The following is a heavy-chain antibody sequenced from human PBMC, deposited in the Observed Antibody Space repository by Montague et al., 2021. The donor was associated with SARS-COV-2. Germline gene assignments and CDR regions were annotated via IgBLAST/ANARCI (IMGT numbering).Heavy chain of an antibody. CDR1: GFTFSYYV. CDR2: ISGSGGST. V-gene: IGHV3-23*01. J-gene: IGHJ4*02. CDR3: ASRGIAAAGSYRYYFDY. Sequence: SLRLSCAASGFTFSYYVMSWVRQAPGKGLEWVSAISGSGGSTYYADSVKGRFTISRDNSENTLYLQMNNLRAEDTAVYYCASRGIAAAGSYRYYFDYWGQGTLVTVSS. D-gene: IGHD6-13*01.